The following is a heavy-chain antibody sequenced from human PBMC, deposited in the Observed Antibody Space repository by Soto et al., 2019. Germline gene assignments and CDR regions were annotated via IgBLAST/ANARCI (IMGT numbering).Heavy chain of an antibody. CDR1: GFTFISYA. V-gene: IGHV3-23*01. CDR2: VSGGGETT. CDR3: ARKVPGSTSLPIFCYFDL. Sequence: EVQLLESGGGLVQPGGSLRLSCEGSGFTFISYAMNWVRQAPGKGLEWVSAVSGGGETTFYAHSVKGRFTISRDNSKNTVTMQINSLGVDDTAVYYCARKVPGSTSLPIFCYFDLWGRGTMVTVSS. D-gene: IGHD3-3*01. J-gene: IGHJ2*01.